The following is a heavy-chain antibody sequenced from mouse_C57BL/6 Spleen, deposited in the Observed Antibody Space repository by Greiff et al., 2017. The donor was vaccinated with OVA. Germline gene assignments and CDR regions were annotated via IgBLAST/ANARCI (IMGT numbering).Heavy chain of an antibody. V-gene: IGHV1-50*01. CDR3: AIITVVAPGFAY. CDR2: IDPSDSYT. D-gene: IGHD1-1*01. Sequence: QVQLQQPGAELVKPGASVKLSCKASGYTFTSYWMQWVKQRPGQGLEWIGEIDPSDSYTNYNQKFKGKATLTVDTSSSTAYMQLSSLTSEDSAVYYCAIITVVAPGFAYWGQGTLVTVSA. J-gene: IGHJ3*01. CDR1: GYTFTSYW.